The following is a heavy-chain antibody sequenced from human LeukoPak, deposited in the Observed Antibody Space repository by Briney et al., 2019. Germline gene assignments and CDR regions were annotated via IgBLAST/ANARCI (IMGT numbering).Heavy chain of an antibody. CDR3: ARGAGEVWFGELFPLDY. J-gene: IGHJ4*02. CDR2: INAGNGNT. V-gene: IGHV1-3*01. CDR1: GYTFTSYA. D-gene: IGHD3-10*01. Sequence: ASVKVSCKASGYTFTSYAMHWVRQAPGQRLEWMGWINAGNGNTKYSQKFQGRVTITRDTSASTAYMELSSLRSEDTAEYYCARGAGEVWFGELFPLDYWGQGTLVTVSS.